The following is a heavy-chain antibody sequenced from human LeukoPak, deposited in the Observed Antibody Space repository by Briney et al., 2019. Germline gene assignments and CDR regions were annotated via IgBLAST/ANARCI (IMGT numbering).Heavy chain of an antibody. CDR3: AKALRTPAAAGTEGAFDI. V-gene: IGHV3-23*01. J-gene: IGHJ3*02. D-gene: IGHD6-13*01. CDR1: GFTFSSYA. CDR2: ISGSGGST. Sequence: GGSLRLSCAASGFTFSSYAMSWVRQAPGKGLEWVSAISGSGGSTYYADSVKGRFTISRDNSKNTLYLQMNSLRAEDTAVYYCAKALRTPAAAGTEGAFDIWGQGTMVTVSS.